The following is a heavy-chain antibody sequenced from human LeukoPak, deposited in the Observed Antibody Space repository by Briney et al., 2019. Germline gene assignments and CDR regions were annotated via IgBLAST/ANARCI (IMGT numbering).Heavy chain of an antibody. CDR2: ISAYNGNT. Sequence: ASVKVSCKASGYTFTSYGISWVRQAPGQGLEWMGWISAYNGNTNYAQKLQGRVTMTTDTSTSTAYMELSSLRSEDTAVYYCATGRLPNYYYYMDVWGKGTTVTVSS. CDR3: ATGRLPNYYYYMDV. CDR1: GYTFTSYG. V-gene: IGHV1-18*01. J-gene: IGHJ6*03. D-gene: IGHD6-25*01.